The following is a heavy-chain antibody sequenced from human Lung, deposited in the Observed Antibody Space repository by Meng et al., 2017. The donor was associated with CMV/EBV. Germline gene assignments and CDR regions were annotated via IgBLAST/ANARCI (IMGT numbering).Heavy chain of an antibody. CDR3: ATRMGTGYTSD. CDR1: GFTFSGYS. J-gene: IGHJ4*02. Sequence: GXXRLSCAASGFTFSGYSMNWVCQAPGKGLEWVSMISSSSRYIYYADSVKGRFTISRDNAENSLYLQMNNLRADDTAVYYCATRMGTGYTSDWGQGTLVTVSS. D-gene: IGHD6-19*01. CDR2: ISSSSRYI. V-gene: IGHV3-21*01.